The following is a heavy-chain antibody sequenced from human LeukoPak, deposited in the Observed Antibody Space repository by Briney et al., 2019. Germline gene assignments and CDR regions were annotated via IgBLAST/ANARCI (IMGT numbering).Heavy chain of an antibody. J-gene: IGHJ4*02. CDR1: GFTFTDYY. V-gene: IGHV3-11*03. CDR2: ISSRSSYT. CDR3: ARPTIAAAGNFEY. Sequence: PGGSLRLSCAASGFTFTDYYMNWIRQAPGKGLEWVSSISSRSSYTDYADSVKGRFTISRDNAKNSLYLQVNSLRAEDTAVYYCARPTIAAAGNFEYWGQGTLVTVSS. D-gene: IGHD6-13*01.